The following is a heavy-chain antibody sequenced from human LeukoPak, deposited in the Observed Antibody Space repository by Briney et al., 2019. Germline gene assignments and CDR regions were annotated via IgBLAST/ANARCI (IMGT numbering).Heavy chain of an antibody. Sequence: PRGSLRRPHAASGFTIRSNFISWVRQAPGKGLEWVSVIYAGGSTHYADSVKGRFTISRDNSKNTLYLQMNSLTAEDTAVYYCARSLVVTCCYGYWGHVALVTVSS. D-gene: IGHD2-2*01. V-gene: IGHV3-66*01. CDR2: IYAGGST. J-gene: IGHJ4*01. CDR1: GFTIRSNF. CDR3: ARSLVVTCCYGY.